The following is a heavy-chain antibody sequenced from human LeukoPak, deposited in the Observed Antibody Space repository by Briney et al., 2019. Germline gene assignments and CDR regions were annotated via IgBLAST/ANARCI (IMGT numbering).Heavy chain of an antibody. CDR1: GFTFSSYS. J-gene: IGHJ4*02. V-gene: IGHV3-21*01. CDR2: ISSSSSYI. CDR3: VRDGGPYYFDL. Sequence: GGSLRLSCAASGFTFSSYSMNWVRQAPGKGLEWVSSISSSSSYIYYADSVKGRFTISRDSAKNSLYLQMNSLRAEDTAVYYCVRDGGPYYFDLWGQGTLVTVSS. D-gene: IGHD3-16*01.